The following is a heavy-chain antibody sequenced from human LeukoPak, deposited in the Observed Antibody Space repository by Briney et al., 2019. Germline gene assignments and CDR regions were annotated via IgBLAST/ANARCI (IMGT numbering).Heavy chain of an antibody. CDR1: GGTFSSYA. V-gene: IGHV1-69*13. CDR2: IIPIFGTA. Sequence: SVNVSFKASGGTFSSYAISWVRQAPGQGLEWMGGIIPIFGTANYAQKFQGRVTITADESTSTAYMELSSLRSEDTAVYYCARDKYDSSGYGWRYYYYGMDVWGQGTTVTVSS. J-gene: IGHJ6*02. D-gene: IGHD3-22*01. CDR3: ARDKYDSSGYGWRYYYYGMDV.